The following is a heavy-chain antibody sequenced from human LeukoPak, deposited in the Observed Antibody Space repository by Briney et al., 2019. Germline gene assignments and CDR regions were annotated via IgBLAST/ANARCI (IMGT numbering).Heavy chain of an antibody. V-gene: IGHV5-51*01. CDR1: GYSFTSYW. Sequence: GESLKISCKGSGYSFTSYWIGWVRQMPGKGLEWMGIIYPGDSDTRYSPSFQGQVTISADKSISTAYLQWSSLKASDTAMYYCARQPPTDYIMDYFDYWGQGTLVTVSS. J-gene: IGHJ4*02. CDR2: IYPGDSDT. CDR3: ARQPPTDYIMDYFDY. D-gene: IGHD4-11*01.